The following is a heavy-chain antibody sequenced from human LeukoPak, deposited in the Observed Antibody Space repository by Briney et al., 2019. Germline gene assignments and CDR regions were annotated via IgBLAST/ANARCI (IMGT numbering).Heavy chain of an antibody. V-gene: IGHV4-39*01. CDR1: GGSISSSSYY. D-gene: IGHD6-13*01. CDR2: IYYSGSN. CDR3: ASARTSSRSWFTFDY. Sequence: SETLSLTCTVSGGSISSSSYYWGWMRQPPGKGLEWIGSIYYSGSNYYNPSLKSRVTISVDTSKNLLSLKLSSVTAADTAVYYCASARTSSRSWFTFDYWGQGSLVTDSS. J-gene: IGHJ4*02.